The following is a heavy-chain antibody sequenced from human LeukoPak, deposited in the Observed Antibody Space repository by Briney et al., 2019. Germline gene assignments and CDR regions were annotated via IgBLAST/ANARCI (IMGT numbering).Heavy chain of an antibody. D-gene: IGHD6-19*01. CDR3: ARVSVPDSGWYRPHNFDY. CDR1: GGSISSYY. Sequence: SETLSLTCTVSGGSISSYYWSWIRQPAGKGLEWIGRIYTSGSTNYNPSLKSRVTMSVDTSKNQFSLKLSSVTAADPAVYYCARVSVPDSGWYRPHNFDYWGQGNLVTVSS. J-gene: IGHJ4*02. V-gene: IGHV4-4*07. CDR2: IYTSGST.